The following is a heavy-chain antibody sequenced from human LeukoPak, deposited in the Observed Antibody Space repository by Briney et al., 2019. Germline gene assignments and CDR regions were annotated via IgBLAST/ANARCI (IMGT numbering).Heavy chain of an antibody. CDR3: AKRGVVIRAILVGFHKEAYYFDS. J-gene: IGHJ4*02. D-gene: IGHD2-21*01. CDR1: GITLSNYG. Sequence: GGSLRLSCAVSGITLSNYGMSWVRQAPGKGLEWVAGISGSGGTTNYADSVKGRFTISRDNPKNTLYLQMNSLRAEDTAVYFCAKRGVVIRAILVGFHKEAYYFDSWGQGALVTVSS. V-gene: IGHV3-23*01. CDR2: ISGSGGTT.